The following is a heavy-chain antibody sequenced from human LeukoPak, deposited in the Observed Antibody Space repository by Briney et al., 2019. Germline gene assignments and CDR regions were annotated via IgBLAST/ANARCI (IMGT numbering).Heavy chain of an antibody. CDR1: GYIFTSYD. J-gene: IGHJ4*02. V-gene: IGHV1-69*13. Sequence: GASVKVSCKASGYIFTSYDINWVRQAPGQGLEWMGGIIPIFGTANYAQKFQGRVTITADESTSTAYMELSSLRSEDTAVYYCARAYYDSRVFDYWGQGTLVTVSS. CDR3: ARAYYDSRVFDY. D-gene: IGHD3-22*01. CDR2: IIPIFGTA.